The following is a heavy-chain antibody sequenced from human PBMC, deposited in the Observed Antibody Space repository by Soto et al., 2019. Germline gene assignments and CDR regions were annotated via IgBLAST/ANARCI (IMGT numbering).Heavy chain of an antibody. D-gene: IGHD5-18*01. J-gene: IGHJ6*02. Sequence: QVQLVESGGGVVQPGRSLRLSCAASGFTFSNYAMHWVRQAPGKGLEWVAVVSYDGSHIYYADSAKGRFTISRDNSKNTLHLQMTSLRPEDTAVYYCAGNTDTAMATYYYGLDVWAQGTTVTVSS. V-gene: IGHV3-30-3*01. CDR1: GFTFSNYA. CDR2: VSYDGSHI. CDR3: AGNTDTAMATYYYGLDV.